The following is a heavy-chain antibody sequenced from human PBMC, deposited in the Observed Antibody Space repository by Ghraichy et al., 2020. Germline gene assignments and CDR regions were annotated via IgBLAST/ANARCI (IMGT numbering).Heavy chain of an antibody. Sequence: GGSLRLSCAASGFTFSSYSMNWVRQAPGKGLEWVSYISSSSSTIYYADSVKGRFTISRDNAKNSLYLQMNSLRAEDTAVYYCASSPEWLNFDYWGQGTLVTVSS. CDR1: GFTFSSYS. V-gene: IGHV3-48*01. CDR3: ASSPEWLNFDY. D-gene: IGHD3-3*01. CDR2: ISSSSSTI. J-gene: IGHJ4*02.